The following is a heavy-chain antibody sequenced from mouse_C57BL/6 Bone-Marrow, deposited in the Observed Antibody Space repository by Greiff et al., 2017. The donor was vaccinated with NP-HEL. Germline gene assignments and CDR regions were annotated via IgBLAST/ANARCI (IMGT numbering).Heavy chain of an antibody. CDR3: ARHGGGSYAWFAY. V-gene: IGHV5-6*02. J-gene: IGHJ3*01. CDR2: ISSGGSYT. CDR1: GFTFSSYG. D-gene: IGHD1-1*02. Sequence: EVKLVESGGDLVKPGGSLKLSCAAPGFTFSSYGMSWVRQTPDKRLEWVATISSGGSYTYYPDSVKGRFTISRDNAKNTLYLQMSSLKSEDTAMYYCARHGGGSYAWFAYWGQGTLVTVSA.